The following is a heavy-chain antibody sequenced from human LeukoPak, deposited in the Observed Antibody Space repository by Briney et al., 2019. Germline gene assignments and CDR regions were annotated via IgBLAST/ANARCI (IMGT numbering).Heavy chain of an antibody. CDR3: VRENHGSFDY. Sequence: PGGSLRLSCAASGFTFYNYAMHWVRQAPGKGLEWVSCISSRSTYIFYSDSVRGRFAISRDDARNSLHLQLNSLRAEDTAVYYCVRENHGSFDYWGQGSLVTVSS. CDR2: ISSRSTYI. D-gene: IGHD1-14*01. V-gene: IGHV3-21*01. J-gene: IGHJ4*02. CDR1: GFTFYNYA.